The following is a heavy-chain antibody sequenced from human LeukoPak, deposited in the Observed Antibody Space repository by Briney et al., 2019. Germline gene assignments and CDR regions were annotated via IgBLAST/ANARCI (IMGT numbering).Heavy chain of an antibody. CDR2: INPNSGGT. CDR1: GYTFTGYY. J-gene: IGHJ6*03. CDR3: ARDPPGPFWSGIGYYYYMDV. Sequence: ASVKVSCKASGYTFTGYYMHWVRQAPGQGLEWMGWINPNSGGTNYAQKFQGRVTMTRDTSISTAYMELSRLRSDDTAVYYCARDPPGPFWSGIGYYYYMDVWGKGTTVTVSS. V-gene: IGHV1-2*02. D-gene: IGHD3-3*01.